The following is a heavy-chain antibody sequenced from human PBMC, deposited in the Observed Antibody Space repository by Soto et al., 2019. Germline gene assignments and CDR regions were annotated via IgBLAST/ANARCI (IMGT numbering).Heavy chain of an antibody. D-gene: IGHD3-3*01. V-gene: IGHV3-7*01. CDR1: GFTFSSYG. J-gene: IGHJ6*03. Sequence: GGSLRLSCAASGFTFSSYGMHWVRQAPGKGLEWVANIKQDGSEKYYVDSVKGRFTISRDNAKNSLYLQMNSLRAEDTAVYYCARDSDFWSRYYYYYMDVWGKGTTVTVSS. CDR2: IKQDGSEK. CDR3: ARDSDFWSRYYYYYMDV.